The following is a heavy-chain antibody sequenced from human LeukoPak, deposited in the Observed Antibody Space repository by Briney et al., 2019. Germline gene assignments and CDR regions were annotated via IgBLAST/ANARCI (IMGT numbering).Heavy chain of an antibody. CDR3: ARGVLMVYADHWYFDL. CDR1: GDSVSSNSGA. D-gene: IGHD2-8*01. V-gene: IGHV6-1*01. Sequence: SQALSLTCAISGDSVSSNSGAWNWIRQSPSRGLEWLGKTYYRSKWYNDYAVSVKSRITINPDTSKNQFSLQLNSVTPEDTAVYYCARGVLMVYADHWYFDLWGRGTLVTVSS. J-gene: IGHJ2*01. CDR2: TYYRSKWYN.